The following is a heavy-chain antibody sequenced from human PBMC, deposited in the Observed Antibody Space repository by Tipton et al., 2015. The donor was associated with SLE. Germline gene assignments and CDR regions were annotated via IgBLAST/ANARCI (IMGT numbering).Heavy chain of an antibody. V-gene: IGHV5-51*01. CDR1: GYTFTTYW. J-gene: IGHJ4*02. CDR2: IYPGDSDT. D-gene: IGHD7-27*01. CDR3: GRQLDLTGDIDY. Sequence: QSGAEVKKPGESLKISCKGSGYTFTTYWIGWVRQMPGKGLEWMGIIYPGDSDTKYSPSFQGQVTISADKSISTAYLQWSSLKASDTAMYYCGRQLDLTGDIDYWGQGTLVTVSS.